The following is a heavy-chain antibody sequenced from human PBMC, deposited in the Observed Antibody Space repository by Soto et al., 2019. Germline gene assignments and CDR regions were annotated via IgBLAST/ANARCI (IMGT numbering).Heavy chain of an antibody. V-gene: IGHV1-18*04. D-gene: IGHD2-21*02. CDR3: ARTELAAIPTPFDY. CDR1: GYTFIRYG. Sequence: ASVKVSCKASGYTFIRYGVNWVRQAPGQGLEWMGWISVYNGNTNYAQKLQGRVTMTTDTSTSTAYMDLRSLTSDDTAVYYCARTELAAIPTPFDYWGQGTVVTVPS. CDR2: ISVYNGNT. J-gene: IGHJ4*02.